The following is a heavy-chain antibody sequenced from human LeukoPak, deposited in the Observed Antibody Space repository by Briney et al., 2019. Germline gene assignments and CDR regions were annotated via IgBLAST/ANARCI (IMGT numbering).Heavy chain of an antibody. Sequence: GGSLRLSCAASGLTFSTYSFNWVRQAPGKGLEWVAVISHDGSNKYYADSVKGRFTISRDNSKNTLYLQMNSLRAEDTAVYYCARDLQGSAGIDYWGQGTLVTVSS. J-gene: IGHJ4*02. CDR1: GLTFSTYS. V-gene: IGHV3-30-3*01. CDR2: ISHDGSNK. CDR3: ARDLQGSAGIDY. D-gene: IGHD6-6*01.